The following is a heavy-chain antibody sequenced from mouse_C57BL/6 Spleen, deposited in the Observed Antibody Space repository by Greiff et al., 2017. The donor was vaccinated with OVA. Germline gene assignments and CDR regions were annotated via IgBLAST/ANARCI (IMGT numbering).Heavy chain of an antibody. V-gene: IGHV1-7*01. Sequence: QVPLQQSGAELAKPGASVKLSCKASGYTFTSYWMHWVKQRPGQGLEWIGYINPSSGYTKYNQKFKDKATLTADKSSSTAYMQLSSLTYEDSAVYYCANYDYDDGGPFAYWGQGTLVTVSA. D-gene: IGHD2-4*01. CDR1: GYTFTSYW. CDR2: INPSSGYT. CDR3: ANYDYDDGGPFAY. J-gene: IGHJ3*01.